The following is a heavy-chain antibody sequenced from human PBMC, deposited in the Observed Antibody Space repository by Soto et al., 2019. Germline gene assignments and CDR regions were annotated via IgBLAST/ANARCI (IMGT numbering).Heavy chain of an antibody. CDR3: TRRLGSVPATNYGMDV. D-gene: IGHD2-2*01. Sequence: GGSLRLSCAASGFTFSGSAMHWVRQASGKGLEWVGRIRSKANSYATAYAASVKGRFTISRDDSKNTAYLQMNSLKTEDTAVYYCTRRLGSVPATNYGMDVWGQGTTVTVSS. J-gene: IGHJ6*02. CDR1: GFTFSGSA. V-gene: IGHV3-73*01. CDR2: IRSKANSYAT.